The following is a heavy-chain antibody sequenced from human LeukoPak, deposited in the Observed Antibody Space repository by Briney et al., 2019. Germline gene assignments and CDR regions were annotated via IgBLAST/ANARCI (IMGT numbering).Heavy chain of an antibody. V-gene: IGHV4-34*01. J-gene: IGHJ4*02. Sequence: GSLRLSCAASGFTFSSYGMHWVRQPPGKGLEWIGEINHSGSTNYNPSLKSRVTISVDTSKNQFSLKLSSVTAADTAVYYCARRTTYYDYVWGSYRNYYFDYWGQGTLVTVSS. CDR3: ARRTTYYDYVWGSYRNYYFDY. D-gene: IGHD3-16*02. CDR1: GFTFSSYG. CDR2: INHSGST.